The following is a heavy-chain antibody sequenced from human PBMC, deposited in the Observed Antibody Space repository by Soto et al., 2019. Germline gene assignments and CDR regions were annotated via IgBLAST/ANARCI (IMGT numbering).Heavy chain of an antibody. V-gene: IGHV3-21*04. D-gene: IGHD1-26*01. Sequence: GSLRLSCAASGFTFSSYSMNWVRQAPGKGLEWVSSISSSSSYIYYADSVKGRFTISRDNAKNSLYLQMNSLRAEDTAVYYCARAKRVVGATGNYYGMDVWGQGTTVTVSS. CDR1: GFTFSSYS. CDR3: ARAKRVVGATGNYYGMDV. J-gene: IGHJ6*02. CDR2: ISSSSSYI.